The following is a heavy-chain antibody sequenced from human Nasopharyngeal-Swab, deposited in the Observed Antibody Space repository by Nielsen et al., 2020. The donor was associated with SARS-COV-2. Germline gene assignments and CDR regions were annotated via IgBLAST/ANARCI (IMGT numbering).Heavy chain of an antibody. CDR1: GGTFSSYA. D-gene: IGHD2-2*01. J-gene: IGHJ6*02. CDR2: IIPIFGTA. CDR3: ASNSGCSSTSCPIDRLVYGMDV. V-gene: IGHV1-69*13. Sequence: SVKVSCKASGGTFSSYAISWARQAPGQGLEWMGGIIPIFGTANYAQKFQGRVTITADESTSTAYMELSSLRSEDTAVYYCASNSGCSSTSCPIDRLVYGMDVWGQGTTVTVSS.